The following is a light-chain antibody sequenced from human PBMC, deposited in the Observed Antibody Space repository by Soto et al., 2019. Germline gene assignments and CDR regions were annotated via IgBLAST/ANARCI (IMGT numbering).Light chain of an antibody. Sequence: QSALTQPASVSGSPGQSITISCTGTSSDVGDYNYVSWYQQHPGKAPKLMIYEVSNRPSGVSNRFSGSKSGNTASLTISGLQAEDEADYYCSSYTSSNTWVFVGGTKLTVL. V-gene: IGLV2-14*01. CDR3: SSYTSSNTWV. CDR1: SSDVGDYNY. CDR2: EVS. J-gene: IGLJ3*02.